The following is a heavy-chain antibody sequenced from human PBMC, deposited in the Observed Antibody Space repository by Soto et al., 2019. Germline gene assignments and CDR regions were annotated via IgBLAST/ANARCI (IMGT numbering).Heavy chain of an antibody. CDR1: GGTFSSYT. CDR2: IIPILGIA. V-gene: IGHV1-69*02. Sequence: QVQLVQSGAEVKKPGSSVKVSCKASGGTFSSYTISWVRQAPGQGLEWMGRIIPILGIANYAQKFQGRVRITADKSTSTAYMELSSLRSEDTAVYYCARAAGSLYFDLWGRGTLVTVSS. CDR3: ARAAGSLYFDL. J-gene: IGHJ2*01. D-gene: IGHD2-15*01.